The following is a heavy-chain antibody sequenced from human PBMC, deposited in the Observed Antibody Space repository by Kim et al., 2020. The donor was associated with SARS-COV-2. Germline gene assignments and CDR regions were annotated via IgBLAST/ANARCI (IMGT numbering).Heavy chain of an antibody. CDR3: ARDYASGWKYYFDY. CDR2: INAGNGNT. Sequence: ASVKVSCKASGYTFTSYAMHWVRQAPGQRLEWMGWINAGNGNTKYSQKFQGRVTITRDTSASTAYMELSSLRSEDTAVYYCARDYASGWKYYFDYWGQGTLVTVSS. J-gene: IGHJ4*02. CDR1: GYTFTSYA. V-gene: IGHV1-3*01. D-gene: IGHD6-19*01.